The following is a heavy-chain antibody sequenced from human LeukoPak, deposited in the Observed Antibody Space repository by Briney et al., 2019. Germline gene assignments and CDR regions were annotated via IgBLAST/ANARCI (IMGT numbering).Heavy chain of an antibody. Sequence: PGGSLRLSCAASGFIFSNAYMKWVRQAPGKGLEWVGRIKSKTEGGTIDYAGPVKGRFTISRDDSKNMVYLQMNSLKTEDTAVYYCTTDAGSTNGWYNYWGQGILVTVSS. D-gene: IGHD6-19*01. CDR1: GFIFSNAY. J-gene: IGHJ4*02. CDR2: IKSKTEGGTI. CDR3: TTDAGSTNGWYNY. V-gene: IGHV3-15*01.